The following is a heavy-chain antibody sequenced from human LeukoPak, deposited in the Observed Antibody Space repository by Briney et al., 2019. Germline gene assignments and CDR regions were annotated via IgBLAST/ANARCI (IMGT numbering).Heavy chain of an antibody. Sequence: GGSLRLSCAASGFTFSSYAMHWVRQAPGKGLEWVAVISYDGSNKYYADSVKGRFTISRDNSKNTPYLQMNSLRAEDTAVYYCARDATATIFDYWGQGTLVTVSS. J-gene: IGHJ4*02. CDR1: GFTFSSYA. CDR3: ARDATATIFDY. D-gene: IGHD5-12*01. V-gene: IGHV3-30*04. CDR2: ISYDGSNK.